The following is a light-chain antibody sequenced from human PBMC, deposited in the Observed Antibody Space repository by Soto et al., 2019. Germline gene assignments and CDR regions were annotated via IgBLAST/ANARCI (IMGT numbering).Light chain of an antibody. V-gene: IGKV3-11*01. Sequence: EIVLTQSRASVDLAPGERATLSCRASQSVSSYLAWYQQKPGQAPRLLIYDASNRATGIPARFSGSGSGTDFTLTISSLETEDSAVYYCKQRSSWPPGATYGQGTRLEIK. CDR2: DAS. CDR3: KQRSSWPPGAT. CDR1: QSVSSY. J-gene: IGKJ5*01.